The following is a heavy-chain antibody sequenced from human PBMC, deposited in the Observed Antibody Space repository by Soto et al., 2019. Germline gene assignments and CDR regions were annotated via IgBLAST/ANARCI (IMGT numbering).Heavy chain of an antibody. Sequence: QVQLQESGPGLVKPSGTLSLTCAVSGGSISDNWWSWVRQPPGKGLEWIGEISHTGTTHYNPSLWSRGTISIDKSKYQFSLTMSSVTAEDTAVYYCTRLIAVPRTRGVDFWGQGTLVTVFS. V-gene: IGHV4-4*02. CDR2: ISHTGTT. D-gene: IGHD6-19*01. J-gene: IGHJ4*02. CDR1: GGSISDNW. CDR3: TRLIAVPRTRGVDF.